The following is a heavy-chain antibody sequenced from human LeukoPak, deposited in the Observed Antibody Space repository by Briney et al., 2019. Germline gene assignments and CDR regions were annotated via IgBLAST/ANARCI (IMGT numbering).Heavy chain of an antibody. D-gene: IGHD3-10*01. CDR3: ARDRRFSYYYYMDV. Sequence: PSETLSLTCTVSGGSNSSGSYYWSWIRQPAGKGLEWIGRIYTSGSTNYNPSLKSRVTISVDTSKNQFSLKLSSVTAADTAVYYCARDRRFSYYYYMDVWGKGTTVTVSS. CDR1: GGSNSSGSYY. J-gene: IGHJ6*03. V-gene: IGHV4-61*02. CDR2: IYTSGST.